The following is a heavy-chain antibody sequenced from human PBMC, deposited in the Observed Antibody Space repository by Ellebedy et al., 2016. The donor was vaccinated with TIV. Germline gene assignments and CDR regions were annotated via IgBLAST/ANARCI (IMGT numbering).Heavy chain of an antibody. Sequence: AASVKVSCKASGYTFTGYYMHWVRQASGQGLEWMGWINPNSGGTNYAQKFQGRVTMTRDTSTSTVYMELSSLRSEDTAVYYCATNMFSSPWGQGTLVTVSS. V-gene: IGHV1-2*02. J-gene: IGHJ5*02. CDR1: GYTFTGYY. CDR2: INPNSGGT. D-gene: IGHD3-10*02. CDR3: ATNMFSSP.